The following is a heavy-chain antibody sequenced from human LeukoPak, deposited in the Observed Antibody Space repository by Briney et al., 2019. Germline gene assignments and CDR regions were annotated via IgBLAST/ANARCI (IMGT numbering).Heavy chain of an antibody. D-gene: IGHD2-8*01. Sequence: PSETLSLTCAVSGYSISSGYYWGWIRQPPGQGLEWIGSIYHSGSTYYNPSLKSRVTISVDTSKNQFSLKLSSVTAADTAVYYCARANGAEVDYWGQGTLVTVSS. J-gene: IGHJ4*02. CDR1: GYSISSGYY. V-gene: IGHV4-38-2*01. CDR3: ARANGAEVDY. CDR2: IYHSGST.